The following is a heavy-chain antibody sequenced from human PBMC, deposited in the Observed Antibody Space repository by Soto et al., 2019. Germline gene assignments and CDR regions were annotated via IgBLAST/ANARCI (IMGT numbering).Heavy chain of an antibody. V-gene: IGHV1-69*01. CDR2: IIPIFGTT. CDR3: ATLHGHGTYGMDV. D-gene: IGHD3-10*01. CDR1: GGSFTYT. J-gene: IGHJ6*02. Sequence: QMHLVQSGAEVKKPGSSVKVSCKASGGSFTYTLSWVRQAPGQGLEWMGGIIPIFGTTNYAQKFQDRVTITADESTTTAYMELNTLTSEDTAVYYCATLHGHGTYGMDVWGQGTTVTVSS.